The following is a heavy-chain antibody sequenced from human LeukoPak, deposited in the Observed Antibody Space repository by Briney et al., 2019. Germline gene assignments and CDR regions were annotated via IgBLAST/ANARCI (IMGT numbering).Heavy chain of an antibody. CDR1: GYTFTSYY. D-gene: IGHD3-3*01. Sequence: ASAKVSCKASGYTFTSYYMHWVRQAPGQGLEWMGWINPNSGGTNYAQKFQGRVTMTRDTSISTAYMELSRLRSDDTAVYYCASAVEWLLYYFDYWGQGTLVTVSS. V-gene: IGHV1-2*02. CDR2: INPNSGGT. J-gene: IGHJ4*02. CDR3: ASAVEWLLYYFDY.